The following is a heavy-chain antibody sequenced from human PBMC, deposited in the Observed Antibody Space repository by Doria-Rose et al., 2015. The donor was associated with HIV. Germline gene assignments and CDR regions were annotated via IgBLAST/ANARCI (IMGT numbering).Heavy chain of an antibody. CDR2: IFSDDER. J-gene: IGHJ4*02. CDR3: ARIKSSRWYHKYYLDF. D-gene: IGHD6-13*01. CDR1: GVSLSSPGMG. V-gene: IGHV2-26*01. Sequence: QVTLKESGPVLVKPAETLTLTCTVSGVSLSSPGMGVSWIRQPPGKALEWLANIFSDDERSYNTSLKSRLTISRDTSKSQVVLTMTDMDPVDTATYYCARIKSSRWYHKYYLDFWGQGTLVIVSA.